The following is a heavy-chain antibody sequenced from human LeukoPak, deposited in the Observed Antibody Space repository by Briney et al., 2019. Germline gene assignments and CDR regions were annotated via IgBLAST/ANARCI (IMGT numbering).Heavy chain of an antibody. CDR1: GFTFSNAW. CDR2: IKSKTDGGTT. CDR3: AKTYGIAAGEYYFDY. D-gene: IGHD6-13*01. V-gene: IGHV3-15*01. Sequence: PGGSLRLSCAASGFTFSNAWMSWVRQAPGKGLEWVGRIKSKTDGGTTDYAAPVKGRFTISRDDSKNTLYLQMNSLRAEDTAVYYCAKTYGIAAGEYYFDYWGQGTLVTVSS. J-gene: IGHJ4*02.